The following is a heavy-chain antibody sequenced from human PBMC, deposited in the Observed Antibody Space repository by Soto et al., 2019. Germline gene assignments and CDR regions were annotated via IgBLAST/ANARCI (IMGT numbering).Heavy chain of an antibody. CDR3: ATEPGFTRRRPYGDSSFDY. Sequence: GVSVKVCCEVSGYTLTELSMHCVRQAPGKGLEWMGGFDPEDGETIYAQKFQGRVTMTEDTSTDTAYMELSSLRSEDTAVYYCATEPGFTRRRPYGDSSFDYWGQGTLVTVSS. CDR2: FDPEDGET. J-gene: IGHJ4*02. CDR1: GYTLTELS. D-gene: IGHD4-17*01. V-gene: IGHV1-24*01.